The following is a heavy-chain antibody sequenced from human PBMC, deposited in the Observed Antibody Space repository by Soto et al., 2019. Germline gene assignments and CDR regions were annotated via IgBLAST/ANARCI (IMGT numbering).Heavy chain of an antibody. Sequence: SETLSLTCTVSGGSISSYYWSWIRQPPGKGLEWIGYIYYSGSTNYNPSLKSRVTISVDTSKNQFSLKLSSVTAADTAVYYCARGVWFGELFRYYYMDVWGKGTTVTVSS. J-gene: IGHJ6*03. CDR1: GGSISSYY. D-gene: IGHD3-10*01. CDR2: IYYSGST. CDR3: ARGVWFGELFRYYYMDV. V-gene: IGHV4-59*01.